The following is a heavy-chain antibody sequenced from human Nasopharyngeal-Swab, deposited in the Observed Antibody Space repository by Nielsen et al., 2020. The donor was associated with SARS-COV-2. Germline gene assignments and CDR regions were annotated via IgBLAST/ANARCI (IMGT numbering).Heavy chain of an antibody. Sequence: GESLKISCAASGFTFSSYSMNWVRQAPGKGLEWVSSISSSSSYIYYADSVKGRFTISRDNAKNSLYLQMNSLRAEDTAVYYCAKGEGVLERIMITFGGVIVSSPFDYWGQGTLVTVSS. CDR2: ISSSSSYI. V-gene: IGHV3-21*04. CDR1: GFTFSSYS. D-gene: IGHD3-16*02. CDR3: AKGEGVLERIMITFGGVIVSSPFDY. J-gene: IGHJ4*02.